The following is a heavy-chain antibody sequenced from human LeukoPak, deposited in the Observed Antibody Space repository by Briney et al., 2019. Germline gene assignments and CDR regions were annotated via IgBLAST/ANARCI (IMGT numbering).Heavy chain of an antibody. D-gene: IGHD3-22*01. CDR2: ISGSGGST. V-gene: IGHV3-23*01. CDR1: GGSFSGYY. J-gene: IGHJ3*02. CDR3: AKDGSSGGDAFDI. Sequence: PSETLSLTCAVYGGSFSGYYWSWVRQAPGKGLEWVSAISGSGGSTYYADSVKGRFTISRDNSKNTLYLQMNSLRAEDTAVYYCAKDGSSGGDAFDIWGQGTMVTVSS.